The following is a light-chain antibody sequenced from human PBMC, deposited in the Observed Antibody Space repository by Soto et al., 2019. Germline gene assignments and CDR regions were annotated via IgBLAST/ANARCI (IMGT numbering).Light chain of an antibody. J-gene: IGKJ1*01. CDR1: QGIYIY. CDR3: QEDESCPRT. Sequence: DVQVTQSPASLSASVGDRVNISCRASQGIYIYLAWYQQKTGQAPKLLINGASSLQSGVPSRFSGSGSGTNFHFNHRNLEAEDFANFFRQEDESCPRTFGQGTKVDIK. CDR2: GAS. V-gene: IGKV1-27*01.